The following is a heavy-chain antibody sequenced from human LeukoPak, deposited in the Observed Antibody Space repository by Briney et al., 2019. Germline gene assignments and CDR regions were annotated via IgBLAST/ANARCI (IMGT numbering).Heavy chain of an antibody. CDR1: GYTFTSYY. CDR2: INPSGGST. Sequence: GASVKVSCKASGYTFTSYYMHWVRQAPGQVLEWMGIINPSGGSTSYAQKFQGRVTMTRDTSTSTVYMELSSLRSEDTAVYYCARAPDGYTRRANWFDPWGQGTLVTVSS. CDR3: ARAPDGYTRRANWFDP. V-gene: IGHV1-46*01. D-gene: IGHD5-24*01. J-gene: IGHJ5*02.